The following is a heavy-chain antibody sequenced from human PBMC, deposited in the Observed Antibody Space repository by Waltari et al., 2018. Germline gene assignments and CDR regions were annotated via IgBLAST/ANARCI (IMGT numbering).Heavy chain of an antibody. CDR3: ARTPRDTKIAAAAPGWFDP. CDR2: ISSSSRTI. Sequence: EVQLVESGGGLVQPGGSLRLSCAASGFTFSSYIMNWVRRAPGEGPEWVSYISSSSRTIYYADSVKGRFTISRDNAKNSLYLQMNSLRADDTAVYYCARTPRDTKIAAAAPGWFDPWGQGTLVTVSS. D-gene: IGHD6-13*01. J-gene: IGHJ5*02. V-gene: IGHV3-48*04. CDR1: GFTFSSYI.